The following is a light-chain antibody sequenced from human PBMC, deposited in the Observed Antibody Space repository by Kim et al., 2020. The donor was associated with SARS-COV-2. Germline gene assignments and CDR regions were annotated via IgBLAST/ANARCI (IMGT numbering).Light chain of an antibody. CDR1: QGISSW. CDR3: QQANSFPWT. J-gene: IGKJ1*01. V-gene: IGKV1-12*01. Sequence: ASEGYWFTITCRAGQGISSWLAWYQQKPGKAPKLLIYAASSLQSGVTSRFSGSGSGTDFTLTISSLQPEDFATYYCQQANSFPWTFGQGTKVEIK. CDR2: AAS.